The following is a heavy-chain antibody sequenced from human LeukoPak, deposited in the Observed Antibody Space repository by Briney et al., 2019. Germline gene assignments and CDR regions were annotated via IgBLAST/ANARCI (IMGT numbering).Heavy chain of an antibody. V-gene: IGHV3-30*01. CDR2: ISADGSTK. D-gene: IGHD3-9*01. CDR3: TRPPGATGSHFSVQRCVDT. J-gene: IGHJ5*02. Sequence: GGSLRLSCAASGFLFRSYAMHWVRQAAGKGLEWVSVISADGSTKYYADSVRGRFTIYRDDSQNSLYLQMNDLRPEDTAVYYCTRPPGATGSHFSVQRCVDTWGQGTLVTVSS. CDR1: GFLFRSYA.